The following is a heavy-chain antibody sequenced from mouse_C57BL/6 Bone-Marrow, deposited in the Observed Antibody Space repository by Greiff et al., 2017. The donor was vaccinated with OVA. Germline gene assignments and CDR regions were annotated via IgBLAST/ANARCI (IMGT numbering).Heavy chain of an antibody. CDR3: ARGPYYYSVPYDFDY. CDR2: IYPRSGNT. D-gene: IGHD1-1*01. CDR1: GYTFTSYG. Sequence: QVQLQQSGAELARPGASVKLSCKASGYTFTSYGISWVKQRTGQGLEWIGEIYPRSGNTYYNEKFKGKATLTADKSSSTAYMELRSLTSEDSAVYFCARGPYYYSVPYDFDYWGQGTTLTVSS. J-gene: IGHJ2*01. V-gene: IGHV1-81*01.